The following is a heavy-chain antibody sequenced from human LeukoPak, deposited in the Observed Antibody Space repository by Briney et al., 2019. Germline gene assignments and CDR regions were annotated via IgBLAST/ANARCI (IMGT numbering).Heavy chain of an antibody. V-gene: IGHV4-39*01. CDR3: ARRRYESGTSYPSYFDY. CDR1: GLYISSSSYY. J-gene: IGHJ4*02. D-gene: IGHD3-22*01. Sequence: SETLSLTCTVSGLYISSSSYYWGWIRQPPGKGLEWFGNIYYSGSTYYNPSLKRRVTISVDTSKNQFSLKLSSVTAADTAVYYCARRRYESGTSYPSYFDYWGQGTLVTVSS. CDR2: IYYSGST.